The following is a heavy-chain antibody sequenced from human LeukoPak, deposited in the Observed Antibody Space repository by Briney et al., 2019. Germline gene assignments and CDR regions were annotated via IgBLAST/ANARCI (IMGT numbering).Heavy chain of an antibody. CDR3: ARDRKYRTVVAATGYFDY. CDR2: IYYSGST. Sequence: PSETLSLTCTVSGGSISSSSYYWGWIRQPPGKGLEWIGSIYYSGSTYYNPSLKSRVTISVDTSKNQFSLKLSSVAAADTAVYYCARDRKYRTVVAATGYFDYWGQGTLVTVSS. D-gene: IGHD2-15*01. CDR1: GGSISSSSYY. V-gene: IGHV4-39*02. J-gene: IGHJ4*02.